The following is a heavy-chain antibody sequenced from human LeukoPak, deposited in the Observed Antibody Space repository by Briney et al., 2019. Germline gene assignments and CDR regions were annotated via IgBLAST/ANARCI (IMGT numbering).Heavy chain of an antibody. V-gene: IGHV4-61*01. CDR3: ASGPYV. CDR2: ISYSGST. Sequence: PSETLSLTCTVSGDSVSSGTYYWSWVRQPPGKGLEWIGLISYSGSTNYNPSLKSRITISVDMSKNQFSLKVRSVTAADTAVYHCASGPYVWGQGTMVTVSS. J-gene: IGHJ3*01. CDR1: GDSVSSGTYY.